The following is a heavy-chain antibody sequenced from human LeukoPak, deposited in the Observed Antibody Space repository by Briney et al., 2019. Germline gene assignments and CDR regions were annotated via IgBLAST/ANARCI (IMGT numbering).Heavy chain of an antibody. D-gene: IGHD3-9*01. CDR3: ARGTVYYDILTGLYPLDD. V-gene: IGHV3-23*01. J-gene: IGHJ4*02. CDR2: ISGSGGST. Sequence: GGSLRLSCADSGFTFSSYAMSWVRQAPGKGLEWVSAISGSGGSTYYADSVKGRFTISRDNSKNTLYLQKKSLRAEDTAVYYCARGTVYYDILTGLYPLDDWGQGTLVTVSS. CDR1: GFTFSSYA.